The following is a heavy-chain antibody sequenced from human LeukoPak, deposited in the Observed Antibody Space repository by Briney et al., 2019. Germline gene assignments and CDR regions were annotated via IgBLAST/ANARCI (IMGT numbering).Heavy chain of an antibody. D-gene: IGHD1-26*01. CDR2: INPSGGST. V-gene: IGHV1-46*01. Sequence: GASVKVSCKASGCTFTSYYMHWVRQAPGQGLEWMGIINPSGGSTSYAQKFQGRVTITADESTSTAYMELSSLRSEDTAVYYCARGSTKWELLMWFDPWGQGTLVTVSS. J-gene: IGHJ5*02. CDR1: GCTFTSYY. CDR3: ARGSTKWELLMWFDP.